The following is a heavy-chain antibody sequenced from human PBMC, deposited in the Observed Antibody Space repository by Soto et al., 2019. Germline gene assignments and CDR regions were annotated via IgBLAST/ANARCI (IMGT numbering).Heavy chain of an antibody. CDR1: GFTFSSYA. D-gene: IGHD3-10*01. CDR2: ISYDGSNK. CDR3: ANGGAY. J-gene: IGHJ4*02. Sequence: QVQLVESGGGVVQPGRSLRLSCAASGFTFSSYAMHWVRQAPGKGLEWVAVISYDGSNKYYADSVKGRFTISRDNSKNTLYMQMNSLRAEDTAVYYCANGGAYWGQGTLVTVSS. V-gene: IGHV3-30-3*01.